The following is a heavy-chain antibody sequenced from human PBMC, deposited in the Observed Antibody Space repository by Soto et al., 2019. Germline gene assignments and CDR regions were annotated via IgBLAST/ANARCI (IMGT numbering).Heavy chain of an antibody. Sequence: QVQLVESGGGVVQPGRSLRLSCAASGFTFSSYGMHWVRQAPGKGLEWVAVISYDGSNKYYADSVKGRFTISRDNSKNTLYLQMNSLRAEDTAVYYCAKDEVDIVAKQRSYGMDVWGQGTTVTVSS. CDR2: ISYDGSNK. D-gene: IGHD5-12*01. CDR1: GFTFSSYG. J-gene: IGHJ6*02. V-gene: IGHV3-30*18. CDR3: AKDEVDIVAKQRSYGMDV.